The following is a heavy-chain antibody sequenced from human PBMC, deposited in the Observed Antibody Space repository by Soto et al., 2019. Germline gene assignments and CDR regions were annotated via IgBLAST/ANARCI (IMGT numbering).Heavy chain of an antibody. D-gene: IGHD3-9*01. CDR1: GGSISSYY. Sequence: PSETLSLTCTVSGGSISSYYWSWIRQPPGKGLEWIGYIYYSGSTNYNPSLKSRVTISVDTSKNQFSLKLSSVTAADTAVYYCARHSPPMYDILTGTTLDPYYGMDVWGQGTTVTVS. CDR3: ARHSPPMYDILTGTTLDPYYGMDV. J-gene: IGHJ6*02. V-gene: IGHV4-59*08. CDR2: IYYSGST.